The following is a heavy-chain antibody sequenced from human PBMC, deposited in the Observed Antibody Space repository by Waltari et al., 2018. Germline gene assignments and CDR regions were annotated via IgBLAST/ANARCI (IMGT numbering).Heavy chain of an antibody. J-gene: IGHJ5*02. CDR3: ARLSGTWPRDWFDP. Sequence: NYAQKFQGRVTITADESTSTAYMELSSLRSEDTAVYYCARLSGTWPRDWFDPWGQGTLVTVSS. D-gene: IGHD3-3*01. V-gene: IGHV1-69*01.